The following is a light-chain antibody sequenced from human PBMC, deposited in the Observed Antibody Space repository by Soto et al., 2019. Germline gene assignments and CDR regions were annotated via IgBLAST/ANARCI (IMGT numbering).Light chain of an antibody. CDR2: GAS. Sequence: EFVLTQSPGTLSLSPGERATLSCRASQSVGSNYLAWYQQKPGQAPRLLIYGASSRATGIPDRFSGSGSGTDFTLTISRLEPEDFAVYYCQQYGSSSTFGQGTRLEIK. J-gene: IGKJ5*01. CDR1: QSVGSNY. CDR3: QQYGSSST. V-gene: IGKV3-20*01.